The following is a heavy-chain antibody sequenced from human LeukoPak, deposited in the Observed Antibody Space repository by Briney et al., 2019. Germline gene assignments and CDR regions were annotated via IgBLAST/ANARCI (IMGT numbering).Heavy chain of an antibody. CDR2: LYSGGST. CDR3: ARGPTYSSSWYVSWFDP. CDR1: GFTVSSNY. V-gene: IGHV3-53*01. D-gene: IGHD6-13*01. Sequence: GGSLRLSCAASGFTVSSNYMSWVRQAPGKGLEWVSLLYSGGSTHYADSVKGRFTISRDNSKNTLYLQMNSLRAEDTAVYYCARGPTYSSSWYVSWFDPWGQGTLVTVSS. J-gene: IGHJ5*02.